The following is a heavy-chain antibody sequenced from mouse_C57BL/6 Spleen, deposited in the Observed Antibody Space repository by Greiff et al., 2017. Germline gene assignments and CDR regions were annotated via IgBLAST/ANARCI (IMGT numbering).Heavy chain of an antibody. V-gene: IGHV1-15*01. CDR1: GYTFTDYE. Sequence: QVQLQQSGAELVRPGASVTLSCEASGYTFTDYEMHWVKQTPVHGLEWIGAIDPETGGTAYNKKFKGGAILTADKASSTAYMEIRSLTSEDSAVYYSARSEIYYCDSSSSCFAYWGQGILVTVSA. J-gene: IGHJ3*01. CDR2: IDPETGGT. CDR3: ARSEIYYCDSSSSCFAY. D-gene: IGHD1-1*01.